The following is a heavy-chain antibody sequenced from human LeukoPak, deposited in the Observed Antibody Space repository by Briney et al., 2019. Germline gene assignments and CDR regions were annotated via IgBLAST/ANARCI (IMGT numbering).Heavy chain of an antibody. CDR2: ISWNSGSI. Sequence: GGSLRLSCAASGFTFDDYAMHWVRQAPGKGLEWVSGISWNSGSIGYADSVKGRFTISRDNAKNSLYLQMNSLRAEDTALYYCAKDRETTVTTFGMDVWGQETTVTVSS. V-gene: IGHV3-9*01. D-gene: IGHD4-17*01. CDR1: GFTFDDYA. CDR3: AKDRETTVTTFGMDV. J-gene: IGHJ6*02.